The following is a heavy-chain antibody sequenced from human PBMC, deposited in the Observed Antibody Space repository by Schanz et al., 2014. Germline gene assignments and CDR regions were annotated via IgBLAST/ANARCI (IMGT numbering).Heavy chain of an antibody. CDR2: IQSDGSIT. J-gene: IGHJ4*02. Sequence: EVQVVESGGGLVRPGGSLRLSCSGFTVSAYSANWVRQAPGKGLVWVSRIQSDGSITTYADSVKGRFAISRDNAKNTLYLQMNSLRPEDSGVYYCARGVARERYSDWLELDYWGQGTLVTVSS. D-gene: IGHD3-9*01. V-gene: IGHV3-74*02. CDR1: GFTVSAYS. CDR3: ARGVARERYSDWLELDY.